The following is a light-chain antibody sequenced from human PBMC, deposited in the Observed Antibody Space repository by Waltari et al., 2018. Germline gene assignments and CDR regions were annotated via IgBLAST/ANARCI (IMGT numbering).Light chain of an antibody. J-gene: IGLJ3*02. Sequence: SYELTQPPSVSVSPGPTARLTCSGDILGNKYASWYQQKPGKSPLLVIYQDTNRPSGIPERFSGSKSGNAATLTISGTQAMDEADYYCQALGTGAWVFGGGTKLTVL. CDR1: ILGNKY. CDR3: QALGTGAWV. V-gene: IGLV3-1*01. CDR2: QDT.